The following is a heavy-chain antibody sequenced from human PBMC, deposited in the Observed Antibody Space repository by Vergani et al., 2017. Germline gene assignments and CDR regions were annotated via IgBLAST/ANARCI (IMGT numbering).Heavy chain of an antibody. CDR2: ISWNSGSI. Sequence: EVQLVESGGGLVQPGRSLRLSCAASGFTFDDYAMHWVRQAPGKGLEWVSGISWNSGSIGYADSVKGRFTISRDNAKNSLYLQMNSLRAEDTALYYCAREEAYSSSPGIDYWGQGTLVTVSS. J-gene: IGHJ4*02. D-gene: IGHD6-6*01. CDR3: AREEAYSSSPGIDY. V-gene: IGHV3-9*01. CDR1: GFTFDDYA.